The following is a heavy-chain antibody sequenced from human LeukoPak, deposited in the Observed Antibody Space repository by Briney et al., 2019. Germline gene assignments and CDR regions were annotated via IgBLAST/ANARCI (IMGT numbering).Heavy chain of an antibody. V-gene: IGHV1-18*01. J-gene: IGHJ4*02. Sequence: ASVKVSCKASGYTFTSYGISWVRQAPGQGLEWMGWISAYNGNTNYAQKLQGRVTMTTDTPTSTAYMELRSLRSDDTAVYYCAKDRIDLNIGWEAEFDYWGQGTLVTVSS. D-gene: IGHD6-19*01. CDR2: ISAYNGNT. CDR1: GYTFTSYG. CDR3: AKDRIDLNIGWEAEFDY.